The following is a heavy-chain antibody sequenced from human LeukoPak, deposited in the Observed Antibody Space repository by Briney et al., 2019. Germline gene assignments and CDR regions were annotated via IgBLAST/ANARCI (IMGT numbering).Heavy chain of an antibody. CDR2: IYYSGST. CDR3: ARRGEYSSWYY. CDR1: GGSISSYY. V-gene: IGHV4-59*01. Sequence: SETLSLTCTVSGGSISSYYWSWIRQPPGKGLEWIGYIYYSGSTNYNPSLKSRVTISVDTSKNQFSLKLSSVIAADTAVYYCARRGEYSSWYYWGQGTLVTVSS. J-gene: IGHJ4*02. D-gene: IGHD6-6*01.